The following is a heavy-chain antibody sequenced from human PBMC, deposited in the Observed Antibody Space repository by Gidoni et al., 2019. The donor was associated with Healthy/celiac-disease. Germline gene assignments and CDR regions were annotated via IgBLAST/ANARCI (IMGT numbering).Heavy chain of an antibody. V-gene: IGHV3-48*02. J-gene: IGHJ6*02. Sequence: GGGLVQPGGSLRLSCAASGFNFSSYSMNWVRQAPGKGLEWVSYISSSSSTIYYADSVKGRFTISRDNAKNSLYLQMNSLRDEDTAVYYCARDAVTLKLDYYYGMDVWGQGTTVTVSS. CDR3: ARDAVTLKLDYYYGMDV. CDR2: ISSSSSTI. D-gene: IGHD4-4*01. CDR1: GFNFSSYS.